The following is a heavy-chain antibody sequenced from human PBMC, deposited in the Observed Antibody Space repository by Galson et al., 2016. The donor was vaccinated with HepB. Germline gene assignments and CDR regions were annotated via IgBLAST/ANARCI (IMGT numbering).Heavy chain of an antibody. CDR3: AKVLGAGYCGGSSCAMDV. CDR1: GFTFGSYA. V-gene: IGHV3-23*01. D-gene: IGHD2-15*01. CDR2: ISSSGGST. J-gene: IGHJ6*02. Sequence: SLRLSCAASGFTFGSYAMSWVRQAPGKGLEWVSTISSSGGSTYFADSVKGRFTISRDNSKNTLYLQMNRLRAEDTAVHYCAKVLGAGYCGGSSCAMDVWGQGTTVTVSS.